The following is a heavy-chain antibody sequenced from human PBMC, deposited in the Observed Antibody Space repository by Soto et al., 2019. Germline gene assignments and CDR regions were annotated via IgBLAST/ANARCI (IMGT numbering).Heavy chain of an antibody. J-gene: IGHJ4*02. CDR3: ARDQSRDLRGYSYGLDY. Sequence: ASVKVSCKASGYTFTSYYMHWVRQAPGRGLEWMGIINPSGGSTSYAQKFQGRVTMTRDTSTSTVYMELSSLRSEDTAVYYCARDQSRDLRGYSYGLDYWGQGTLVTVSS. V-gene: IGHV1-46*01. D-gene: IGHD5-18*01. CDR2: INPSGGST. CDR1: GYTFTSYY.